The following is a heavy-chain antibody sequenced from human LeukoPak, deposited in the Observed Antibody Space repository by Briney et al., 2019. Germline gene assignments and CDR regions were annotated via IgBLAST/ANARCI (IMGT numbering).Heavy chain of an antibody. CDR3: ARRYHYYGLATYGNFDY. D-gene: IGHD3-10*01. CDR1: GYTFTGYY. Sequence: SVKVSCSGSGYTFTGYYLRLMRQAPGQVFGRMGSINAYSGGTNFGQKFQGRVTMTRDTSINTAFLELSGLRCDDTAVYYCARRYHYYGLATYGNFDYWGQGTLVTVSS. J-gene: IGHJ4*02. CDR2: INAYSGGT. V-gene: IGHV1-2*02.